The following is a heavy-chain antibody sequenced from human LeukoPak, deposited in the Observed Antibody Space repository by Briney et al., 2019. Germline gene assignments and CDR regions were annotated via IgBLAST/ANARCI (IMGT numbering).Heavy chain of an antibody. CDR3: ARDFGGEQWLALDY. Sequence: PGGSLRLSCAASGFTFSSYSMNWVRQAPGKGLEWVSSISRSSSYIYYADSVKGRFTISRDNAKNSLYLQMNSLRAEDTAVYYCARDFGGEQWLALDYWGQGTLVTVSS. CDR2: ISRSSSYI. J-gene: IGHJ4*02. CDR1: GFTFSSYS. D-gene: IGHD6-19*01. V-gene: IGHV3-21*01.